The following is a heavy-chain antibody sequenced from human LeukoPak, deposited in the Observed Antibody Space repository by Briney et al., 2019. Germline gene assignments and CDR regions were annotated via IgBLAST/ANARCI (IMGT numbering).Heavy chain of an antibody. CDR3: ARDHGDIVATNKYDY. J-gene: IGHJ4*02. CDR2: INPNSGGT. D-gene: IGHD5-12*01. Sequence: ASVKVSCKASGYTFTGYYMHWVRQAPGQGLEWMGWINPNSGGTNYAQKFQGRVTMTRDTSISTAYMELSRLRSDDTAVYYCARDHGDIVATNKYDYWGQGTLVTVSS. CDR1: GYTFTGYY. V-gene: IGHV1-2*02.